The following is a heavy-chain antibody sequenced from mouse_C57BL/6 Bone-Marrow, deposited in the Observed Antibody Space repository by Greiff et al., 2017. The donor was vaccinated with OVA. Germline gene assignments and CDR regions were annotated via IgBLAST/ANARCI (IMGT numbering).Heavy chain of an antibody. Sequence: EVMLVESGGGLVQSGRSLRLSCATSGFTFSDFYMEWVRQAPGMGLEWIAASRNKANDYTTEYSASVKGRFIVSRDTSQSILYLQMNALRAEDTAIYYCARDDYYWYFDVWGTGTTVTVSS. CDR3: ARDDYYWYFDV. J-gene: IGHJ1*03. V-gene: IGHV7-1*01. CDR2: SRNKANDYTT. CDR1: GFTFSDFY.